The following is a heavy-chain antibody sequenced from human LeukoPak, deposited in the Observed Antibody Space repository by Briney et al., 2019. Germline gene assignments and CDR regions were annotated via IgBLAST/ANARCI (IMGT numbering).Heavy chain of an antibody. D-gene: IGHD4-17*01. CDR1: GRSFRGYY. CDR3: ARRGRTTVYDFYI. Sequence: SQTESLPCAVYGRSFRGYYWRWIRHPPRKGREWIGEIHQSGSPNYNPTLKRRVTISVDTSKNQFSMKLSSVTAADTAVYYCARRGRTTVYDFYIWGQGTMVTVSS. CDR2: IHQSGSP. J-gene: IGHJ3*02. V-gene: IGHV4-34*01.